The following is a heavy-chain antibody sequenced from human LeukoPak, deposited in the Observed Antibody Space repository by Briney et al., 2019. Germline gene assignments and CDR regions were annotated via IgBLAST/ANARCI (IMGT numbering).Heavy chain of an antibody. Sequence: SETLSLTCTVSGGSISSHYWSWIRQPPEKGLEWIGYIYYSGSTNYNPSLKSRVTISVDTSKNQFSLKLSSVTAADTAVYYCARDQLGTFDYWGQGTLVTVSS. J-gene: IGHJ4*02. CDR1: GGSISSHY. CDR3: ARDQLGTFDY. CDR2: IYYSGST. V-gene: IGHV4-59*11. D-gene: IGHD7-27*01.